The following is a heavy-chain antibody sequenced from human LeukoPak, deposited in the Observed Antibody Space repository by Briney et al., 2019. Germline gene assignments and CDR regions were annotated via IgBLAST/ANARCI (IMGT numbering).Heavy chain of an antibody. V-gene: IGHV1-46*01. CDR3: AKGVWAPKGDGDTMIVVVIPYFDY. D-gene: IGHD3-22*01. CDR2: INSSGGST. J-gene: IGHJ4*02. CDR1: GYTFTSYY. Sequence: GASVKVSCKASGYTFTSYYMHWVRRAPGQGLEWMGIINSSGGSTSYAQKFQGRVTMTRDTSTSTVYMELSSLRSEDTAVYYCAKGVWAPKGDGDTMIVVVIPYFDYWGQGTLVTVSS.